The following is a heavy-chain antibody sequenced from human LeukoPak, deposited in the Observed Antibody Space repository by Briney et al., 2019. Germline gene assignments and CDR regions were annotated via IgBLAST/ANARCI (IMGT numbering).Heavy chain of an antibody. D-gene: IGHD4-11*01. CDR1: GGSISSGGYY. Sequence: PSQTLSLTCTVSGGSISSGGYYWSWIRQPPGKGLEWIGYTYHSGSTYYNPSLKSRVTISVDRSKNQFSLKLSSVTAADTAVYYCARLELTTVTTIDYWGQGTLVTVSS. CDR2: TYHSGST. CDR3: ARLELTTVTTIDY. J-gene: IGHJ4*02. V-gene: IGHV4-30-2*01.